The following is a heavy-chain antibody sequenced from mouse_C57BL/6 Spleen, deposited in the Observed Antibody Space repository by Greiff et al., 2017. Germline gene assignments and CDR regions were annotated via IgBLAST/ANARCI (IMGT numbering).Heavy chain of an antibody. V-gene: IGHV2-5*01. J-gene: IGHJ1*03. CDR2: IWRGGST. D-gene: IGHD1-1*01. Sequence: VKLVESGPGLVQPSQSLSITCTVSGFSLTSYGVHWVRQSPGKGLEWLGVIWRGGSTDYNAAFMSRLSITKDNSKSQVFFKMNSLQADDTAIYYCATNPLITTAWDWYFDVWGTGTTVTVSS. CDR1: GFSLTSYG. CDR3: ATNPLITTAWDWYFDV.